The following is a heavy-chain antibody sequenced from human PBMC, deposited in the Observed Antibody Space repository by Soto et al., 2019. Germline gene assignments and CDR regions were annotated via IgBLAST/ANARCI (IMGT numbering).Heavy chain of an antibody. Sequence: QVQLVQSGAEVKKPGASVKVSCKASGYTFSSYAMPWVRQAPGQRLEWMGWINAGNGNTKYSQKFQGRVTITRDTSANTAYMELSSLRSEDTAVYYCASSYSNYALIDYYYGMDVWGQGTTVTVSS. D-gene: IGHD4-4*01. V-gene: IGHV1-3*01. J-gene: IGHJ6*02. CDR1: GYTFSSYA. CDR3: ASSYSNYALIDYYYGMDV. CDR2: INAGNGNT.